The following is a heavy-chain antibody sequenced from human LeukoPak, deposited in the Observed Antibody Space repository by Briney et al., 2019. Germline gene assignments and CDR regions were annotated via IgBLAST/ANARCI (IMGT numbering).Heavy chain of an antibody. J-gene: IGHJ4*02. V-gene: IGHV3-23*01. CDR1: GFTFSSYA. Sequence: PGGSLRLSCAAPGFTFSSYAMSWVRQAPGKGLEWVSAISGSGRSTYYADSVKGRFTISRDNSKNTLYLQMNSLRAEDTAEYYCAKVGQQLVLDYWGQGTLVTVSS. CDR2: ISGSGRST. CDR3: AKVGQQLVLDY. D-gene: IGHD6-13*01.